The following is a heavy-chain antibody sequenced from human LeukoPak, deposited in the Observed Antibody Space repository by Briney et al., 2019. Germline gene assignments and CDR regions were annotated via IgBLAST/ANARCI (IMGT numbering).Heavy chain of an antibody. CDR1: GFAFSDYG. D-gene: IGHD2-21*02. CDR2: TWYDGSKN. V-gene: IGHV3-33*01. Sequence: PGGSLRLSCAASGFAFSDYGMHWVRQAPGKGLEWVAVTWYDGSKNYYADSVKGRFSISRDKNTLSLQMNSLRAEDTAVYYCARGCGGDCFAPFDYWGQGTLVTVSS. CDR3: ARGCGGDCFAPFDY. J-gene: IGHJ4*02.